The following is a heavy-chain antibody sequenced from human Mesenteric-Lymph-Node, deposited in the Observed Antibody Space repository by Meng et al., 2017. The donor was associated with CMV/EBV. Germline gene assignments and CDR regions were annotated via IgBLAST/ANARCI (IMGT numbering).Heavy chain of an antibody. CDR1: GVSVSSSGTY. J-gene: IGHJ4*02. V-gene: IGHV4-39*02. Sequence: AGVSVSSSGTYWVWIRQPPGKELEWFGGINYTGSQYYDPSLKRQLTISMDTSNNHVSLTLTSLAAADTALYYCARRGDGVSGTGSDYWGQGILVTVSS. D-gene: IGHD1/OR15-1a*01. CDR3: ARRGDGVSGTGSDY. CDR2: INYTGSQ.